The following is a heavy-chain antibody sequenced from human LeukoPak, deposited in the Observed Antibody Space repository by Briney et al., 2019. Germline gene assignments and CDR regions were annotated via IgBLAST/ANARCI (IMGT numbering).Heavy chain of an antibody. J-gene: IGHJ3*02. Sequence: ASVKVSCTASGYTLTGYYMHWVRQAPGQGLEWMGWINPNSGGTNYAQKFQGRVTMTRDTSISTAYMELSRLRSDDTAVYYCARPTAIGAAAGPGDDAFDIWGQGTMVTVSS. CDR3: ARPTAIGAAAGPGDDAFDI. D-gene: IGHD6-13*01. CDR2: INPNSGGT. CDR1: GYTLTGYY. V-gene: IGHV1-2*02.